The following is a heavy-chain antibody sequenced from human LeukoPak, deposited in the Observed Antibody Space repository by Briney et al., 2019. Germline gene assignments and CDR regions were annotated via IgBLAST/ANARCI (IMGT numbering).Heavy chain of an antibody. J-gene: IGHJ4*02. CDR1: GGTFSSYA. Sequence: ASVKVSCKASGGTFSSYAISWVRQAPGQGLEWMGRIIPILGIANYTQKFQGRVTITADKSTSTAYMELSSLRSEDTAVYYCARDLGVYYYDSNGYSPVTDWGQGTLVTVSS. D-gene: IGHD3-22*01. V-gene: IGHV1-69*04. CDR3: ARDLGVYYYDSNGYSPVTD. CDR2: IIPILGIA.